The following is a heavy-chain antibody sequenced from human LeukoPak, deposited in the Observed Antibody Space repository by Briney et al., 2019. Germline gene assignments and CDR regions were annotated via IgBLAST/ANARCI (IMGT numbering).Heavy chain of an antibody. CDR1: GYSISSGYH. D-gene: IGHD1-1*01. J-gene: IGHJ4*02. CDR2: IYHSGST. Sequence: SETLSLTCAVSGYSISSGYHWGWIRQPPGKGLEWIGSIYHSGSTYYNPSLKSRVTISVDTSKNQFSLKLSSVTAADTAVYYCARHRAGTLIDYWGQGTLVTVSS. CDR3: ARHRAGTLIDY. V-gene: IGHV4-38-2*01.